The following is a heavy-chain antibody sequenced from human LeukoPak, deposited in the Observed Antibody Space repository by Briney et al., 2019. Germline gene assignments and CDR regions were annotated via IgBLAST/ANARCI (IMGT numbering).Heavy chain of an antibody. CDR3: ARVWLGGRGGYCSGGSCYWFDY. CDR1: GYTFTSYG. V-gene: IGHV1-18*01. Sequence: GASVKVSCKASGYTFTSYGISWVRQAPGQGLEWMGWISAYNGKTNYSQKPQGRVTMTTDTSTSTAYMELRSLRSDDTAVYYCARVWLGGRGGYCSGGSCYWFDYWGQGTLVTVSS. CDR2: ISAYNGKT. J-gene: IGHJ4*02. D-gene: IGHD2-15*01.